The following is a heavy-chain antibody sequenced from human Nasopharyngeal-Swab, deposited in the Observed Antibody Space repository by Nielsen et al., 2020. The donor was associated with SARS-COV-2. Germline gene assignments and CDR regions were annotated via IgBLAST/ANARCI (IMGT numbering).Heavy chain of an antibody. D-gene: IGHD2-2*01. CDR2: IIPIFGTA. V-gene: IGHV1-69*13. CDR3: ARWGHCGSTSCSDAFDI. CDR1: GGTFSSYA. Sequence: SVKVSCKASGGTFSSYAISWVRQAPGQGLEWMGGIIPIFGTANYAQKFQGRVTITADESTSTAYMELSSLRSEDTAVYYCARWGHCGSTSCSDAFDIWGQGTMVTVSS. J-gene: IGHJ3*02.